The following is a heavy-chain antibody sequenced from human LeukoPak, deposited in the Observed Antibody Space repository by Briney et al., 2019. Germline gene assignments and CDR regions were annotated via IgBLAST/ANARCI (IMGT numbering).Heavy chain of an antibody. CDR2: IIPILGIA. CDR1: GGTFSSYA. D-gene: IGHD4-11*01. V-gene: IGHV1-69*04. J-gene: IGHJ4*02. Sequence: SVRVSCKASGGTFSSYAISWVRQAPGQGLEWMGRIIPILGIANYAQKFQGRVTITADKSTSTAYMELSSLRSEDTAVYYCARTLQAWYFDYWGQGTLVTVSS. CDR3: ARTLQAWYFDY.